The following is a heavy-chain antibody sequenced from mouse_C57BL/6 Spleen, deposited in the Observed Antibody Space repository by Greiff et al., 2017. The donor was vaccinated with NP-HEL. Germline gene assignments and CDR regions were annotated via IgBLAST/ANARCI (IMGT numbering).Heavy chain of an antibody. CDR2: INPSNGGT. CDR3: TRGPIYDSRAWFAC. D-gene: IGHD2-3*01. J-gene: IGHJ3*01. V-gene: IGHV1-53*01. CDR1: GYTFTSYW. Sequence: QVQLQQPGTELVKPGASVKLSCKASGYTFTSYWMHWVKQRPGQGLEWIGNINPSNGGTNYNEKFKSKATLTVDKSSSTAYMQLSSLTSGDSAVYCSTRGPIYDSRAWFACWSQGTLVTVSA.